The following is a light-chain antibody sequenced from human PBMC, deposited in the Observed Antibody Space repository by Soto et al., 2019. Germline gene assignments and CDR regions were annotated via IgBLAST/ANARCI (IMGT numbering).Light chain of an antibody. Sequence: IVLIQSPATLSFSPGERATLSCRASQSVSSSYLAWYQQKPGQAPRLLIYGASSRATGIPDRFSGSGSGTAFTLTISSLQPEDFATYYCQKSYSTPLNFGGGTKVAIK. V-gene: IGKV3-20*02. CDR3: QKSYSTPLN. CDR1: QSVSSSY. CDR2: GAS. J-gene: IGKJ4*01.